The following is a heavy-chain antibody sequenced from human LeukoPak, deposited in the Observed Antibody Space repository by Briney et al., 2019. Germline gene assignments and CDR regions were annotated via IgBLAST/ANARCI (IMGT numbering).Heavy chain of an antibody. Sequence: SETLSLTCAVYGGSFSGYYWSWIRQPPGKGLEGIGEINHSGSTNYNPSLKSRVTISVDTTKTQFSLKLSSVTAADTAVYYCARRRYDFWSGYYPYYYYYYMDVWGKGTTVTVSS. D-gene: IGHD3-3*01. CDR3: ARRRYDFWSGYYPYYYYYYMDV. V-gene: IGHV4-34*01. CDR1: GGSFSGYY. J-gene: IGHJ6*03. CDR2: INHSGST.